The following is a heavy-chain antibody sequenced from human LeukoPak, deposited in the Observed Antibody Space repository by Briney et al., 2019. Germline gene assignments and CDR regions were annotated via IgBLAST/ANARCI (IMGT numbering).Heavy chain of an antibody. Sequence: PGGSLRLSCSASGFVFSIYTMYWVRQTPGKGPEYVSTISGSGNGFSIYYADSVKGRFTISRDDSKSILYLQMNGLRSEDTAVYYCMKDFGRVRGTPDSWGQGTLVTVSS. V-gene: IGHV3-64D*06. CDR3: MKDFGRVRGTPDS. CDR1: GFVFSIYT. D-gene: IGHD3-16*01. J-gene: IGHJ4*02. CDR2: ISGSGNGFSI.